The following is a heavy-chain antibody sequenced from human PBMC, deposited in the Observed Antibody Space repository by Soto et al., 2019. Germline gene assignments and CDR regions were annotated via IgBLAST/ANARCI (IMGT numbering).Heavy chain of an antibody. J-gene: IGHJ4*02. CDR1: GGTFGSQS. V-gene: IGHV1-69*08. Sequence: QVQLVQSGAEVKKPGSSVKVSCKASGGTFGSQSLSSVRQAPGQGLEWMGRLIPMDGTPNYAQQFQGRVTITAAELATSVYMELSILRSEATAVSYCATDGVVRALNFQYWGQGTLVTVSS. CDR2: LIPMDGTP. D-gene: IGHD2-8*01. CDR3: ATDGVVRALNFQY.